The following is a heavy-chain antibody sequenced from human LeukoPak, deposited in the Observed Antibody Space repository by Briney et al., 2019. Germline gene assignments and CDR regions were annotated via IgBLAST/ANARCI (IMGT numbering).Heavy chain of an antibody. V-gene: IGHV6-1*01. CDR1: GDSVSSNSAA. CDR3: ARDEWYYDYVWGSYRFSYFDY. J-gene: IGHJ4*02. CDR2: TYYRSKWYN. D-gene: IGHD3-16*02. Sequence: SQTLSLTCAISGDSVSSNSAAWNWIRQSPSRGLEWLGRTYYRSKWYNDYAVSVKSRITINPDISKNQFSLQLNSVTPEDTAVYYCARDEWYYDYVWGSYRFSYFDYWGQGTLVTVSS.